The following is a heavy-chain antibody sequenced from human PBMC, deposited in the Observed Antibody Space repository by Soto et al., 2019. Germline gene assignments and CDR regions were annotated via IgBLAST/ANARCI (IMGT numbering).Heavy chain of an antibody. J-gene: IGHJ4*02. V-gene: IGHV4-39*01. D-gene: IGHD2-21*01. CDR2: VFYTGDT. Sequence: SETLSLTCTVSGGSISTREYYWTWVRQPPGKGLEWIGCVFYTGDTYYNPSLRSRLTISIDTSKSQFSLNLNSVTAADTAVYYCVPWQDLWSGRHYFDYWSQGVLVTVSS. CDR1: GGSISTREYY. CDR3: VPWQDLWSGRHYFDY.